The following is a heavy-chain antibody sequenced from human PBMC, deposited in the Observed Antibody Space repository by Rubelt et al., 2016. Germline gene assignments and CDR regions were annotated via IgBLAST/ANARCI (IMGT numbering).Heavy chain of an antibody. D-gene: IGHD2/OR15-2a*01. Sequence: EVQLVESGGGLVQPGGSLRLSCVASGFTFSSYSMNWVRQVPGKGLEWVAHISKTGSTTYYADSAKGRFTVSRDNAKNSLYLQMISLRAEDAGVYYCARGRSNNYGMDVWGQGTTVTVSS. CDR2: ISKTGSTT. CDR3: ARGRSNNYGMDV. CDR1: GFTFSSYS. V-gene: IGHV3-48*04. J-gene: IGHJ6*02.